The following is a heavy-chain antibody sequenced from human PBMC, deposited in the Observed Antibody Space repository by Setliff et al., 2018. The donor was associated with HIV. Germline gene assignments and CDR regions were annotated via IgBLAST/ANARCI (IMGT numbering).Heavy chain of an antibody. CDR1: GGSFSGYY. Sequence: SETLSLTCAVYGGSFSGYYWSWIRQTPGKGLERIGEIEHSGGTKYNPSLKSRVTISLDTSKNQFSLKLSSVTAADTAVYYCARARFWSGYYTGDNYYYMDVWGKGTTVTVSS. V-gene: IGHV4-34*01. D-gene: IGHD3-3*01. CDR2: IEHSGGT. CDR3: ARARFWSGYYTGDNYYYMDV. J-gene: IGHJ6*03.